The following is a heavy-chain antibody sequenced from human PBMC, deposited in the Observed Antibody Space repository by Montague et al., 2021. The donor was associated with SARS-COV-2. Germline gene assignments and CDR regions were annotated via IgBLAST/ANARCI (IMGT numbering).Heavy chain of an antibody. CDR2: IYYSGST. Sequence: SETLSLTCTVSGDSIRSYYWSWIRQPPGKGLEWIGNIYYSGSTNYNPSLKSRGTTSIDTSKNQFSLRLSSVTAADTAVYYCARVRLTGTTAPYFDYWGQGTLVTVSS. CDR3: ARVRLTGTTAPYFDY. CDR1: GDSIRSYY. V-gene: IGHV4-59*01. J-gene: IGHJ4*02. D-gene: IGHD1-1*01.